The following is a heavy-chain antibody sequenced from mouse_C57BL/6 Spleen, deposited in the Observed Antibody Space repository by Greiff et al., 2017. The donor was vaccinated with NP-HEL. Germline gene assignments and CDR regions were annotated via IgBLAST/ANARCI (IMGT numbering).Heavy chain of an antibody. CDR1: GYAFSSSW. CDR3: ARTLYYGSSYVFDY. D-gene: IGHD1-1*01. CDR2: IYPGDGDT. J-gene: IGHJ2*01. V-gene: IGHV1-82*01. Sequence: QVQLQQSGPELVKPGASVKISCKASGYAFSSSWMNWVKQRPGKGLEWIGRIYPGDGDTNYNGKFKGKATLTADKSSSTAYMQLSSLTSEDSAVYFCARTLYYGSSYVFDYWGQGTTRTVSS.